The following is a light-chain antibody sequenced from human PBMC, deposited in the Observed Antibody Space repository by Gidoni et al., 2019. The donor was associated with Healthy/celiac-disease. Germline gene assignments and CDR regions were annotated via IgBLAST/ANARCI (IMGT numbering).Light chain of an antibody. V-gene: IGKV3-15*01. CDR1: QSVSSN. CDR3: QQYNNWPYT. Sequence: EIVMTQSPATLSVSPGERATHSCRASQSVSSNLAWYQQKPGQAPRLRIRGASNRATGIPARFSGSGSGTEFTLTISSLQSEDFAVYYCQQYNNWPYTFGQGTKLEIK. J-gene: IGKJ2*01. CDR2: GAS.